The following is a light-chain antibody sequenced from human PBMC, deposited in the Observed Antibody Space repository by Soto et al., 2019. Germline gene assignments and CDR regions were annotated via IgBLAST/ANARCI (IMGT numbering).Light chain of an antibody. CDR3: QQYNNWPYT. CDR2: GAS. V-gene: IGKV3-15*01. J-gene: IGKJ2*01. CDR1: QSVSSN. Sequence: EIVMTQSPATLSVSPGERATLSCRASQSVSSNLAWYQQKPGQAPSLLIYGASTRATSVPARFSGSGSGTEFTLTISSLQSEDFAVYYCQQYNNWPYTFGQGTKLEIK.